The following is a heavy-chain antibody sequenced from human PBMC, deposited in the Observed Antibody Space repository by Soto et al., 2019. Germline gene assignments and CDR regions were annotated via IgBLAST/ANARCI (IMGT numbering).Heavy chain of an antibody. Sequence: QLQLQESGPGLVKPSETLSLTCTVSGGSISSSSYYWGWIRQPPGKGLEWIGSIYYSGSTYYNPSLKSRVTISVDTSKDQFSLKLSSVTAADTAVYYCARHGHGGNSDYYYGMAVWGQGTTVTVSS. V-gene: IGHV4-39*01. J-gene: IGHJ6*02. CDR1: GGSISSSSYY. D-gene: IGHD2-21*02. CDR3: ARHGHGGNSDYYYGMAV. CDR2: IYYSGST.